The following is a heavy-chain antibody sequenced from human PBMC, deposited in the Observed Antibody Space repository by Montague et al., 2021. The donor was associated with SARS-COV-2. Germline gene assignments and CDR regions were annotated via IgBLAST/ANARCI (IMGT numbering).Heavy chain of an antibody. CDR1: GGSISSSTYY. CDR3: ARRSRVVTAIWVLRTSLTSWFDP. V-gene: IGHV4-39*07. J-gene: IGHJ5*02. D-gene: IGHD2-21*02. Sequence: SETLSLTCTVSGGSISSSTYYWGWIRQPPGKGLEWIGSIHHSGSTYYNPSLKSRVTISVDTSKNQFSLKLSSVTAADTAVYYCARRSRVVTAIWVLRTSLTSWFDPWGQGTLVTVSS. CDR2: IHHSGST.